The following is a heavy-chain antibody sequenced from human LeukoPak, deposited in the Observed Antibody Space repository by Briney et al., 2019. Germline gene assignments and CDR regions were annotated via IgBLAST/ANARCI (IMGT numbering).Heavy chain of an antibody. CDR3: ARGGSSGWYGWFDP. J-gene: IGHJ5*02. Sequence: ASVTVSCKASCYTFTSYGISWVRQAPGQGLEWMVWISAYNGNTNYAQKLQGRVTMTTDTSTSTAYMELRSLRSDDTAVYYCARGGSSGWYGWFDPWGQGTLVTVSS. D-gene: IGHD6-19*01. CDR1: CYTFTSYG. V-gene: IGHV1-18*04. CDR2: ISAYNGNT.